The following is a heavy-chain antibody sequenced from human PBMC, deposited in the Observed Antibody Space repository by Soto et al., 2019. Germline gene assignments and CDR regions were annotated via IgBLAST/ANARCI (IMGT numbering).Heavy chain of an antibody. D-gene: IGHD3-10*01. Sequence: EVQLGESGGGLVQPGGSLRLSCAASGFTFSSYWMHWVRQAPGKGLVWVSRINSDGSSTNYGDSVKGRFTIPRDNAMNTLNLQMNSLRAEDTAVYYCVRGAGSRGYDYWGQGTLVTVSS. CDR2: INSDGSST. V-gene: IGHV3-74*01. CDR1: GFTFSSYW. J-gene: IGHJ4*02. CDR3: VRGAGSRGYDY.